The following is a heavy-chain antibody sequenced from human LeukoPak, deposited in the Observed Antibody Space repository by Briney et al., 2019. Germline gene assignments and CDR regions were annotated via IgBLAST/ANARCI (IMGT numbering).Heavy chain of an antibody. CDR1: GYTFTSCG. Sequence: ASVKVSCKASGYTFTSCGISWVRQAPGQGLEWMGWISAYNGNTNYAQKLQGRVTMTTDTSTSTAYMELRRLRSDNTAVYYCARVGRYCSGGSCYSFSDWFDPWGQGTLVTVSS. D-gene: IGHD2-15*01. J-gene: IGHJ5*02. V-gene: IGHV1-18*01. CDR3: ARVGRYCSGGSCYSFSDWFDP. CDR2: ISAYNGNT.